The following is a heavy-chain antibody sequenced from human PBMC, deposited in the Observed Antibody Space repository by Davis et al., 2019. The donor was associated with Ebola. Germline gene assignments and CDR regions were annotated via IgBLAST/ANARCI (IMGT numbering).Heavy chain of an antibody. J-gene: IGHJ1*01. V-gene: IGHV7-4-1*02. Sequence: AASVKVSCKASGYTFTSYAMNWVRQAPGQGLEWMGWINTNTGHPTYAQGFAGRFVFSMDTSVSTAYLQISSLKAEDTAVYYCARPDSSGWIVKYFQHWGQGTLVTVSS. D-gene: IGHD6-19*01. CDR3: ARPDSSGWIVKYFQH. CDR1: GYTFTSYA. CDR2: INTNTGHP.